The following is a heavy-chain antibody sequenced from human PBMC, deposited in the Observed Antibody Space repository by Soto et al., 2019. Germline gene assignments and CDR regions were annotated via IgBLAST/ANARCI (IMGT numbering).Heavy chain of an antibody. Sequence: GGSLRLSCAASGFTFSDYYMNWIRQAPGKGLEWVSHISSSGGTIYYADSVKGRFNISRDNAKNSLYLKMNSLRAEDTAVYYWGRAPFWSGFHGRDVWGQGTTVTVPS. CDR2: ISSSGGTI. V-gene: IGHV3-11*01. D-gene: IGHD3-3*01. CDR1: GFTFSDYY. J-gene: IGHJ6*02. CDR3: GRAPFWSGFHGRDV.